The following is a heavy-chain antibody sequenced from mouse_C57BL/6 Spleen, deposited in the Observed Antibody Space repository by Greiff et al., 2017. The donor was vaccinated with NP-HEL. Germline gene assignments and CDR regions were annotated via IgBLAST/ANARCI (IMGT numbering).Heavy chain of an antibody. J-gene: IGHJ2*01. CDR1: GYTFTDYE. CDR3: TREVHYGNYFDY. D-gene: IGHD2-1*01. V-gene: IGHV1-15*01. Sequence: VQLQQSGAELVRPGASVTLSCKASGYTFTDYEMHWVKQTPVHGLEWIGAIDPETGGTAYNQKFKGKAILTADKSSSTAYMELRSLTSEDSAVYYCTREVHYGNYFDYWGQGTTLTVSS. CDR2: IDPETGGT.